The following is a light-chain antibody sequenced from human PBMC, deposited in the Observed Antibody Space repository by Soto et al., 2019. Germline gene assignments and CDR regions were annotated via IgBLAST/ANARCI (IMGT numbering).Light chain of an antibody. CDR1: SGHSTYI. CDR2: LEGSGGY. CDR3: ETWDTNTRV. Sequence: QPVLTQSSSASASLGSSVKLTCTLSSGHSTYIIAWHQQQPGEAPRYLMDLEGSGGYSKGSGVPDRFSGSSSGADRYLTISNLQSEDEADYYCETWDTNTRVFGGGTKVTVL. J-gene: IGLJ3*02. V-gene: IGLV4-60*03.